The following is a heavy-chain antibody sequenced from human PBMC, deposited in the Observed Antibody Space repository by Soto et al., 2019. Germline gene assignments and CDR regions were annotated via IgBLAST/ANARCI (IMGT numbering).Heavy chain of an antibody. V-gene: IGHV1-69*01. CDR3: ARGYCSGGNCYSGMDV. CDR2: IIPISGTT. Sequence: QVQLVQSGAEVKKPGSSVKVSCKASGGTFSTHAIIWVRQAPGHGLEWMGGIIPISGTTYYTQKFQGRVTITADEPTSTAFMELSSLNSDDTAVFYCARGYCSGGNCYSGMDVWGQGTMVTVSS. D-gene: IGHD2-15*01. CDR1: GGTFSTHA. J-gene: IGHJ6*02.